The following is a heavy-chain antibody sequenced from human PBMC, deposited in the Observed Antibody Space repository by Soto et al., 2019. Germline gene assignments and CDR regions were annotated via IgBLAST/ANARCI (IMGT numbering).Heavy chain of an antibody. CDR1: GGTFSTYG. D-gene: IGHD4-17*01. CDR3: ARVVMTTVPASFYYGLDV. Sequence: QVQLVQSGAEVRKPGSSVTVSCKASGGTFSTYGITWVRQAPGQGLEWMGNIIPLIGTANYAQRFRGRVTITADESTTTAEMELTSLRSEYTAVYYCARVVMTTVPASFYYGLDVWGQGTTVTVYS. V-gene: IGHV1-69*18. CDR2: IIPLIGTA. J-gene: IGHJ6*02.